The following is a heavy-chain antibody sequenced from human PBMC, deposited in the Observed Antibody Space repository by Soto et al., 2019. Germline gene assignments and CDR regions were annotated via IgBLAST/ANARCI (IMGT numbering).Heavy chain of an antibody. CDR2: IIPIFGTA. CDR1: GGTFSSYA. D-gene: IGHD1-26*01. CDR3: AREAEDSGSQTAFDI. J-gene: IGHJ3*02. Sequence: SVKVSCKASGGTFSSYAISWVRRAPGQGLEWMGGIIPIFGTANYAQKFQGRVTITADKSTSTAYMELSSLRSEDTAVYYCAREAEDSGSQTAFDIWGQGTMVTVSS. V-gene: IGHV1-69*06.